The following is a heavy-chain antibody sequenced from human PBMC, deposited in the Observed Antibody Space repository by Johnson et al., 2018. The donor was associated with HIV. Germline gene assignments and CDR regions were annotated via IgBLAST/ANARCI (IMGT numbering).Heavy chain of an antibody. Sequence: MLLVESGGGLVQTGRSLRLSCAASGFTFSSYDMHWVRQATGKGLEWVSAIGTAGDTYYPGSVKGRFTISRENAKNSLYLQMNSLRAEDTAVYYCARDFSSSSNAFDIWGQGTMVTVSS. CDR2: IGTAGDT. CDR3: ARDFSSSSNAFDI. D-gene: IGHD6-6*01. J-gene: IGHJ3*02. CDR1: GFTFSSYD. V-gene: IGHV3-13*01.